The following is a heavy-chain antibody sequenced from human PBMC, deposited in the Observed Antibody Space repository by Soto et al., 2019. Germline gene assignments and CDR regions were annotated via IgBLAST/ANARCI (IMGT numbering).Heavy chain of an antibody. CDR1: GFTFSSYV. Sequence: QVQLVESGGGVVQPGRSLRLSCAASGFTFSSYVMHWVRQAPGKGLEWVAVITHDGSTTYYADSVKGRFTISRDNSKHTLFLLMNSLRPEDTAVYYCAKELEVYCSRTSCYTYFVLDVWGQVNTVTVSS. D-gene: IGHD2-2*01. V-gene: IGHV3-30*18. CDR3: AKELEVYCSRTSCYTYFVLDV. J-gene: IGHJ6*02. CDR2: ITHDGSTT.